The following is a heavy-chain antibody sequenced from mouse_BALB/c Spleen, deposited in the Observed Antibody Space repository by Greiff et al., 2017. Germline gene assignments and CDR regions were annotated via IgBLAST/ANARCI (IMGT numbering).Heavy chain of an antibody. D-gene: IGHD1-1*01. CDR1: GYTFTSYV. V-gene: IGHV1-14*01. CDR2: INPYNDGT. Sequence: EVKLMESGPELVKPGASVKMSCKASGYTFTSYVMHWVKQKPGQGLEWIGYINPYNDGTKYNEKFEGKATLTSDKSSSTAYMELSSLTSEDSAVYYCARAGYYGSGGFAYWGQGTLVTVSA. J-gene: IGHJ3*01. CDR3: ARAGYYGSGGFAY.